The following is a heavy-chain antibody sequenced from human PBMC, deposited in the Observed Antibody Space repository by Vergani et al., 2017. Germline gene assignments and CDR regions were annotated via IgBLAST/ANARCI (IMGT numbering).Heavy chain of an antibody. CDR3: ARDVGYYYGMDV. CDR2: IHYSGST. V-gene: IGHV4-59*01. Sequence: QVQLRESGPGLVRPSETLSLTCTVSGGSISNYYWSWVRQPPGKGLESIGYIHYSGSTNYNPSLKSRVTISVDTSKNQFSLNLSSVTAADTAVYYCARDVGYYYGMDVWGQGTTVTVSS. J-gene: IGHJ6*02. CDR1: GGSISNYY. D-gene: IGHD3-16*01.